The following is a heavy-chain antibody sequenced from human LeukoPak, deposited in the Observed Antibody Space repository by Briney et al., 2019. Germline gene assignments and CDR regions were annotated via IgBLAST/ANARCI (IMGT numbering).Heavy chain of an antibody. J-gene: IGHJ4*02. V-gene: IGHV4-39*02. CDR3: AREEMATIEDY. Sequence: NPSETLSLTCTVSGVSISSSSYYWGWIRQPPGKGLEWIGSIYYSGSTYYNPSLKSRVTISVDTSKNQFSLKLSSVTAADTAVYYCAREEMATIEDYWGQGTLVTVSS. D-gene: IGHD5-24*01. CDR1: GVSISSSSYY. CDR2: IYYSGST.